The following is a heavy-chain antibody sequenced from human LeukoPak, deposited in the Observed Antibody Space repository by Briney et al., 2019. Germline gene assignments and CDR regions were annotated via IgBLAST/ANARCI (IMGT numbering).Heavy chain of an antibody. CDR1: GGSITTYY. D-gene: IGHD3-22*01. J-gene: IGHJ4*02. CDR3: ARDRGDYDSSGYYGYFDY. Sequence: PSETLSLTCSVSGGSITTYYWSWIRQPPGKGLEWIGNIYDTGSTNYNPSLRSRVTISVDTSKNQFSLKLSSVTAADTAVYYCARDRGDYDSSGYYGYFDYWGQGALVTVSS. CDR2: IYDTGST. V-gene: IGHV4-59*01.